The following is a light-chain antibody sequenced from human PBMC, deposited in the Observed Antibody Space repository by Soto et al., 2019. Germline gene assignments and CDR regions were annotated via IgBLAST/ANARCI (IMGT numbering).Light chain of an antibody. J-gene: IGKJ5*01. CDR2: DVS. V-gene: IGKV1-12*01. CDR1: QAVNSW. Sequence: QLTPSPSSISACVLDRVTITFRASQAVNSWLAWFQQKPGLAPKLVIYDVSSLQSGVPSRLRGSGYGTELTITISSMKHEDFETYYCQQSNNHTISFGQGTRLEI. CDR3: QQSNNHTIS.